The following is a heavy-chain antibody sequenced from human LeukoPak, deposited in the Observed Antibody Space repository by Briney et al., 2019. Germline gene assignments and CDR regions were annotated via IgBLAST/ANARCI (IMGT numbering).Heavy chain of an antibody. CDR2: IIPILGIA. CDR3: ARASSGWPPFDY. D-gene: IGHD6-19*01. CDR1: GGTFSSYA. J-gene: IGHJ4*02. V-gene: IGHV1-69*04. Sequence: SVKVSCKASGGTFSSYAISWVRQAPGQGLEWMGSIIPILGIANYAQKFQGRVTITADKSTSTAYMELSSLRSEDTAVYYCARASSGWPPFDYWGQGTLVTVSS.